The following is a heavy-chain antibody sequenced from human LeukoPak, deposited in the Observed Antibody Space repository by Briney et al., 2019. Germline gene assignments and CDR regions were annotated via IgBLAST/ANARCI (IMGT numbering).Heavy chain of an antibody. Sequence: SETLSLTCTVSGGSISSYYWSWIRQPPGKGLVWIGYIYYSGSTNYNPSLKSRVTISVDTSKNQFSLKLSSVTAADTAVYYCARDYDGFYAFDIWGQGTMVTVSS. CDR2: IYYSGST. J-gene: IGHJ3*02. CDR3: ARDYDGFYAFDI. D-gene: IGHD3-16*01. CDR1: GGSISSYY. V-gene: IGHV4-59*01.